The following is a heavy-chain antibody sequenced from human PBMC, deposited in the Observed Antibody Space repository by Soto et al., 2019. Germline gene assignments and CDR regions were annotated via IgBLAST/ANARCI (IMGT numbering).Heavy chain of an antibody. D-gene: IGHD3-3*01. J-gene: IGHJ5*02. CDR1: CYTFTSYG. CDR2: ISAYNGNT. V-gene: IGHV1-18*04. Sequence: SGKVCFKASCYTFTSYGISWVRKAPVQGLEWMGWISAYNGNTNYAQKLQGRVTMTTDTSTSTAYMELRSLRSDDTAVYYCARAGNLRFLEWLPYPLNWFDPWGQGTLVTLYS. CDR3: ARAGNLRFLEWLPYPLNWFDP.